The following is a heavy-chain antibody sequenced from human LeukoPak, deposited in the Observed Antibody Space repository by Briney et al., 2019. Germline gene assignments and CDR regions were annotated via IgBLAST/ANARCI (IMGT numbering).Heavy chain of an antibody. V-gene: IGHV3-33*01. D-gene: IGHD2-2*01. CDR2: IWYDGSNK. J-gene: IGHJ4*02. Sequence: PGGSLRLSCAASGFTFSSYGTHWVRQAPGKGLEWVAVIWYDGSNKYYADSVKGRFTISRDNSKNTLYLQMNSLRAEDTAVYYCARDCSSTSCYELLDYWGQGTLVTVSS. CDR1: GFTFSSYG. CDR3: ARDCSSTSCYELLDY.